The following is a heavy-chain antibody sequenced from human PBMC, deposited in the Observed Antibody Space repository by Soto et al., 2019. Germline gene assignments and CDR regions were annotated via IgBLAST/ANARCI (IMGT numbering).Heavy chain of an antibody. J-gene: IGHJ6*02. V-gene: IGHV3-21*01. CDR3: ARDVLRRYGMDV. Sequence: GGSLRLSCAASGFTFSSYSMNWVRQAPGKGLEWVSSISSSSSYIYYADSVKGRFTISRDNAKNSLYLQMNSLRAEDTAVYYCARDVLRRYGMDVWGQGTTVTVSS. D-gene: IGHD3-16*01. CDR2: ISSSSSYI. CDR1: GFTFSSYS.